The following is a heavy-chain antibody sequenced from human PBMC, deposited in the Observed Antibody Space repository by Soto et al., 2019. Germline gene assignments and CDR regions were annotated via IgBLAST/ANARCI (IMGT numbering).Heavy chain of an antibody. Sequence: GGSLRLSCAASGLTFSSCAMSWVRQAPGKGLEWVSAISGGGGGTYYADSVKGRFTISRDNSKNTLYLQMNSLRAEDTAVYYCARWGLRFLEWRDFDYWGQGTLVTVSS. CDR2: ISGGGGGT. CDR3: ARWGLRFLEWRDFDY. D-gene: IGHD3-3*01. J-gene: IGHJ4*02. CDR1: GLTFSSCA. V-gene: IGHV3-23*01.